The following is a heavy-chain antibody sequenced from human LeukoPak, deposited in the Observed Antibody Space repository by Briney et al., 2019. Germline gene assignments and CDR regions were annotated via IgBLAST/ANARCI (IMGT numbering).Heavy chain of an antibody. CDR2: ISSSGSTI. V-gene: IGHV3-48*03. CDR1: GFTFSSYE. J-gene: IGHJ4*02. Sequence: GGSLRLSCAASGFTFSSYEMNWVRQAPGKGLEWVSYISSSGSTIYYADSVKGRFTISRDNAKNSLYLRMNSLRAEDTAVYYCARDLGGSYVDWGQGTLVTVSS. CDR3: ARDLGGSYVD. D-gene: IGHD1-26*01.